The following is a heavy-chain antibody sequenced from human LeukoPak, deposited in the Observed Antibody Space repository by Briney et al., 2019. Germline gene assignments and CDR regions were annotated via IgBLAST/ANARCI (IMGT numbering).Heavy chain of an antibody. V-gene: IGHV4-39*01. CDR2: IYYSGST. CDR3: ARGSSGWVYDY. D-gene: IGHD6-19*01. J-gene: IGHJ4*02. Sequence: SETLSLTCTVSGGSIRSSSCYWGWIRQPPGKGLEWIGSIYYSGSTHYNPSLKSRVTISVDTSKSQFSLKLSSVTAAATAVYYCARGSSGWVYDYWGQGTLVTVSS. CDR1: GGSIRSSSCY.